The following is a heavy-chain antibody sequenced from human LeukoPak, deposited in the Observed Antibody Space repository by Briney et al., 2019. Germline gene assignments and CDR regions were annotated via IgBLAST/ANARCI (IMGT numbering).Heavy chain of an antibody. CDR2: IWYDGSNK. D-gene: IGHD6-13*01. V-gene: IGHV3-33*01. CDR3: ARDGGVGIAAAGIGVDY. J-gene: IGHJ4*02. CDR1: GFTFSSYG. Sequence: GGSLRLSCAASGFTFSSYGMHWVRQAPGKGLEWVAVIWYDGSNKYYADSVKGRFTISGDNSKNTLYLQMNSLRAEDTAVYYCARDGGVGIAAAGIGVDYWGQGTLVTVSS.